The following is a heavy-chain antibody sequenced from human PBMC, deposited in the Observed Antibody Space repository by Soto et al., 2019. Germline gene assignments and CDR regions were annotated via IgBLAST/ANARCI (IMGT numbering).Heavy chain of an antibody. J-gene: IGHJ6*02. CDR3: ACRFFEDGMDG. Sequence: PGESLKISCKGSGYSFTNYWIAWVRQMPGKGLEWMGIIYPGDSDARYSPSFQGQVTISADKSVTTAYLQWSSLEASDTAVYFGACRFFEDGMDGWGQGTTVPVSS. V-gene: IGHV5-51*01. D-gene: IGHD3-3*01. CDR2: IYPGDSDA. CDR1: GYSFTNYW.